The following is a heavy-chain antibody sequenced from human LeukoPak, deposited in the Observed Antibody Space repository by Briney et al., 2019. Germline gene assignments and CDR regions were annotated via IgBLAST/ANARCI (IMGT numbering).Heavy chain of an antibody. CDR3: ARVSQESRGYKHVFDY. V-gene: IGHV1-18*01. CDR1: GYTFTSYG. D-gene: IGHD3-22*01. Sequence: ASVKVSCKASGYTFTSYGINWVRQAPGQGLEWMGWISGYNGNTNYAQKLQGRVTMTRDTSTSTVYMELSSLRSEDTAVYFCARVSQESRGYKHVFDYWGQGTLVTVSS. CDR2: ISGYNGNT. J-gene: IGHJ4*02.